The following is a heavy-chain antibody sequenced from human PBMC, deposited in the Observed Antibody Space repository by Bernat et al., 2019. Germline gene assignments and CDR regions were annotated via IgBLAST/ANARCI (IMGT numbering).Heavy chain of an antibody. CDR1: GFTFSSYA. J-gene: IGHJ4*02. CDR2: ISSSGSTI. V-gene: IGHV3-48*03. D-gene: IGHD2-15*01. CDR3: ARVAIVVVVAAPDYFDY. Sequence: EVQLLESGGGLVQPGGSLRLSCAASGFTFSSYAMSWVRQAPGKGLEWVSYISSSGSTIYYADSVKGRFTISRDNAKNSLYLQMNSLRAEDTAVYYCARVAIVVVVAAPDYFDYWGQGTLVTVSS.